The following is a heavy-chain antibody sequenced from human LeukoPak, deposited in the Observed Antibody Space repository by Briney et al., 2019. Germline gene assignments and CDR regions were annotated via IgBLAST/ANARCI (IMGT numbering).Heavy chain of an antibody. CDR3: ASLDWGVSDFDY. D-gene: IGHD7-27*01. Sequence: ASVKVSCKASGYTFISYAIHWVRQAPGQRLEWMGWINAGNGNTKYSQKFQGRVPITRDTSATTAYMELSSLRSEDTAVYYCASLDWGVSDFDYWGQGTLVTVSS. V-gene: IGHV1-3*01. J-gene: IGHJ4*02. CDR2: INAGNGNT. CDR1: GYTFISYA.